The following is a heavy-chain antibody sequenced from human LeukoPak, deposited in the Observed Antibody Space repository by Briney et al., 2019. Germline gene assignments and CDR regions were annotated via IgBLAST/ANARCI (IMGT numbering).Heavy chain of an antibody. V-gene: IGHV4-38-2*02. Sequence: SETLSLTCTVSGYSISSGYYWGWIRQPPGKGLEWIGSIYHSGSTYYNPSLKSRVTISVDTSKNQFSLKLSSVTAADTAVYYCARAYGYCSSTSCQGNYFDYWGQGTLVTVSS. J-gene: IGHJ4*02. D-gene: IGHD2-2*01. CDR2: IYHSGST. CDR1: GYSISSGYY. CDR3: ARAYGYCSSTSCQGNYFDY.